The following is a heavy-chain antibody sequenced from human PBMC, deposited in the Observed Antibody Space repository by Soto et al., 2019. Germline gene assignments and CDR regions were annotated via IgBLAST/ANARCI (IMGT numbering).Heavy chain of an antibody. Sequence: SATLSLTCAVHGRSFSGYYWRWIHKPPGKGLEWIGEINQSGSTNYNPSLKSRVTISVDTSKNQFFLKLSSVTAADTAVYYCARTYSSSWSPFDYWGQGTLVTVS. D-gene: IGHD6-13*01. CDR1: GRSFSGYY. J-gene: IGHJ4*02. CDR2: INQSGST. CDR3: ARTYSSSWSPFDY. V-gene: IGHV4-34*01.